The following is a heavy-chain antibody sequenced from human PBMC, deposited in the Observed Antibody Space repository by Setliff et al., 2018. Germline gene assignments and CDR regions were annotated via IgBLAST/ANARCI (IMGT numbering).Heavy chain of an antibody. CDR1: GHSLTSNH. V-gene: IGHV1-46*03. Sequence: ASVKVSCKASGHSLTSNHFHWGRQAPGKGLEWMGTINPNDGYTIYAPAFQGRVAMTTDTSTGTAYMELSGLRSEDTAVYYCARDRYYNSWSGTSITAPHDAFDIWGQGTMVTVSS. J-gene: IGHJ3*02. CDR2: INPNDGYT. CDR3: ARDRYYNSWSGTSITAPHDAFDI. D-gene: IGHD3-3*01.